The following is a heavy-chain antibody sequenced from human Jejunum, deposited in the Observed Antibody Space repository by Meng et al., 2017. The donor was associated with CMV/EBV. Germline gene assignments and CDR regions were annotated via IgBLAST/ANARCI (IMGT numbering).Heavy chain of an antibody. CDR3: ARGRVPVGAALNY. CDR2: IKQDGSEK. Sequence: SGFTFSSYWMSWVRQAPGKGLEWVANIKQDGSEKYCVDSVKGRFTISRDNAKNSLYLQMNSLRAEDTAVYYCARGRVPVGAALNYWGQGTLVTVSS. D-gene: IGHD1-26*01. CDR1: GFTFSSYW. J-gene: IGHJ4*02. V-gene: IGHV3-7*01.